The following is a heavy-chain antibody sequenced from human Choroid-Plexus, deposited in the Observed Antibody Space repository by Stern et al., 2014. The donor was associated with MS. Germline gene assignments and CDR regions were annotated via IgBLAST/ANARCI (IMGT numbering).Heavy chain of an antibody. CDR1: GYIFTGYY. CDR3: ARDQRGITIFGVVTDYYYLGMDV. J-gene: IGHJ6*02. V-gene: IGHV1-2*02. Sequence: MQLVESGAEVKKPGASVKVSCKTSGYIFTGYYIHWVRQAPGQGLEWMAWINPNTGGPKYAQKFQGRVTMSSDTSISTAYVELSSLTSDDTAVYYCARDQRGITIFGVVTDYYYLGMDVWGQGTTVTVSS. CDR2: INPNTGGP. D-gene: IGHD3-3*01.